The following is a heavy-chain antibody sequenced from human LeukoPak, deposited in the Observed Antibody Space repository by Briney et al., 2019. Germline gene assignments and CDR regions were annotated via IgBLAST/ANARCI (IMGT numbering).Heavy chain of an antibody. V-gene: IGHV4-31*03. Sequence: SQTLSLTCTVSGGSISSGGYYWRWIRQHPGKGLEWIGYIYYSGSTYYNPSLKSRVTISVDTSKNQFSLKLSSVTAADTAVYYCARDFYGDYVFDYWGQGTLVTVSS. J-gene: IGHJ4*02. D-gene: IGHD4-17*01. CDR1: GGSISSGGYY. CDR2: IYYSGST. CDR3: ARDFYGDYVFDY.